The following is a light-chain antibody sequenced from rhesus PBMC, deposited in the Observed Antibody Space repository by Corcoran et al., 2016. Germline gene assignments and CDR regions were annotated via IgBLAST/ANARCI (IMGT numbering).Light chain of an antibody. CDR3: QQYNDWVT. J-gene: IGKJ4*01. CDR2: YAS. CDR1: QSVSTN. Sequence: EIVMTQSPATLSLSPGERATLSCRASQSVSTNLAWYQQKPGQAPRLLIYYASNRATGTPDRFSGSVSGTDFTLTISSLEPEDVGVYYCQQYNDWVTFGGGTKVEIK. V-gene: IGKV3-35*01.